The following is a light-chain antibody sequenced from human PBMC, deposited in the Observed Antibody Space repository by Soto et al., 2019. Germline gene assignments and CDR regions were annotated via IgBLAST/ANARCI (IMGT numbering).Light chain of an antibody. CDR3: QQYYSYPWT. CDR1: QGISSC. Sequence: AIRMTQSPFSLSASTGDRVTITCGASQGISSCLAWYQQKPGKAPKVLIYAASTLQSGVPSRFSGSGSGTDFTLTISCLQSEDFATYYCQQYYSYPWTFGQGTKVDIK. CDR2: AAS. J-gene: IGKJ1*01. V-gene: IGKV1-8*01.